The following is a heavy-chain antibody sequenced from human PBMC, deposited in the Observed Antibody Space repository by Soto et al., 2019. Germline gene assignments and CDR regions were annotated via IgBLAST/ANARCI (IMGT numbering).Heavy chain of an antibody. Sequence: QVQLVQSGAGVKKPGDSLKVSCSASGYTLTHFFTTWGRQAPGQGLDWWEATSHHNFNTTFAKKFQGRVTLPTETSTSTAYMEWRSLRSDDTAVYYCARDEGGYDILTGYYKAHHFDYWGQGVLVTVSS. V-gene: IGHV1-18*01. CDR2: TSHHNFNT. J-gene: IGHJ4*02. D-gene: IGHD3-9*01. CDR1: GYTLTHFF. CDR3: ARDEGGYDILTGYYKAHHFDY.